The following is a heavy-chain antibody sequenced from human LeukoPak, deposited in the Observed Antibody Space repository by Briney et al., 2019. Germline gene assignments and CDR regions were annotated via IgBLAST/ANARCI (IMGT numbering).Heavy chain of an antibody. CDR1: GYTFTSYD. D-gene: IGHD1-1*01. V-gene: IGHV1-8*01. CDR2: MNSKSGNT. J-gene: IGHJ3*02. Sequence: ASVKVSFKASGYTFTSYDINWVRPATGQGLEWMGWMNSKSGNTGYAQKLQGRLIMTRHTYISTAPMEPSGLRSEDTAVYYCARGGSIWRLWAKASSTTGTTGSDAFDIWGQGTMVTVSS. CDR3: ARGGSIWRLWAKASSTTGTTGSDAFDI.